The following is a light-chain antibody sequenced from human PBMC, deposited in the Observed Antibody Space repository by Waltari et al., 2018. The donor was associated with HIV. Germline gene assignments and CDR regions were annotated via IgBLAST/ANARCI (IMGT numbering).Light chain of an antibody. CDR2: DAT. Sequence: QAVVTQEPSLTVSPGGTVTLTCGSSTGPVTSGHHPYWFQQRPAQAPRTLIYDATNKFSWTPARFSGSLLGGKAALTLSGAQPDDEADYYCLLSYSGARPWVFGGGTKLTVL. V-gene: IGLV7-46*01. J-gene: IGLJ3*02. CDR1: TGPVTSGHH. CDR3: LLSYSGARPWV.